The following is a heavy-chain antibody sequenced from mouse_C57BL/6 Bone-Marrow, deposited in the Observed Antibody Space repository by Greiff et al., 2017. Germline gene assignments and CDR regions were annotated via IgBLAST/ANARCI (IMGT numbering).Heavy chain of an antibody. D-gene: IGHD1-1*01. V-gene: IGHV1-55*01. CDR2: IYPGSGST. CDR3: ARSGVVATYWYFDV. CDR1: GYTFTSYW. J-gene: IGHJ1*03. Sequence: VQLQQPGAELVKPGASVKMSCKASGYTFTSYWITWVKQRPGQGLEWIGDIYPGSGSTNYNEKFKSKATLTVDTSSSTAYMQLSSLTSEDSAVYYCARSGVVATYWYFDVWGTETTVTVSS.